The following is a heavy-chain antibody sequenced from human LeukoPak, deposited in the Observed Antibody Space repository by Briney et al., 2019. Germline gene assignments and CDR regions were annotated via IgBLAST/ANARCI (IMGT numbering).Heavy chain of an antibody. Sequence: PSETLSLTYAVYGGSFSGYYWSWIRQPPGKGLEWIGEINHSGSTNYNPSLKSRVTISVDTSKNQFSLKLSSVTAADTAVYYCARGRGGYSSGWYANWFDPWGQGTLVTVSS. J-gene: IGHJ5*02. CDR2: INHSGST. D-gene: IGHD6-19*01. CDR3: ARGRGGYSSGWYANWFDP. V-gene: IGHV4-34*01. CDR1: GGSFSGYY.